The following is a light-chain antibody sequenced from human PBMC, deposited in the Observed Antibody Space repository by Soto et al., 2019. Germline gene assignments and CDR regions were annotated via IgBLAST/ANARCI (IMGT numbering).Light chain of an antibody. V-gene: IGKV1-39*01. CDR1: QSISSY. J-gene: IGKJ4*01. Sequence: DNQMTQTPSSVSASVGDRVTITCRASQSISSYLSWYQQKPVTAPRLLIYAASNLQSGVPSRFSGSGSGADFTLTISGLQPEDSATYYCQETYNFPLTFGGGTKVEIK. CDR3: QETYNFPLT. CDR2: AAS.